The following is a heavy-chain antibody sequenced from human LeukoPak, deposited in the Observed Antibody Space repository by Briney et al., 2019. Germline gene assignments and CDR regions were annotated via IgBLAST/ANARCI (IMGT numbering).Heavy chain of an antibody. CDR2: IYYSAST. J-gene: IGHJ5*02. CDR1: GGSLSSYS. V-gene: IGHV4-59*08. Sequence: SETLCLTCTVSGGSLSSYSWSWVRQPPGEGREWVGYIYYSASTNYNPSLKSRVTISVDTSKNQYSLKLSSVTAADTAVYYCARHVYGSGQYNWFDPWGQGTLVTVSS. CDR3: ARHVYGSGQYNWFDP. D-gene: IGHD3-10*01.